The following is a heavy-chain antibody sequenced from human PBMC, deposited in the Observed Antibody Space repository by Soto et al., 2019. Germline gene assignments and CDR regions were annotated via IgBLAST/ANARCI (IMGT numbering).Heavy chain of an antibody. CDR1: VYTFTRYY. CDR2: INPSGGST. D-gene: IGHD3-10*01. V-gene: IGHV1-46*03. J-gene: IGHJ3*02. Sequence: ASVKVSCKASVYTFTRYYMHWVRQAPGQGLEWKGIINPSGGSTSYAQKYQGRDTMTRDTSTSTVYMELSSLSSEDTDVFYCAIDYGRGVISGFAFEIWGQGTMVTVSS. CDR3: AIDYGRGVISGFAFEI.